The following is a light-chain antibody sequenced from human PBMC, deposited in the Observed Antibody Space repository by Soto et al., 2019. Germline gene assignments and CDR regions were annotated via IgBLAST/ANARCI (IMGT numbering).Light chain of an antibody. CDR2: DVS. CDR3: CSYAGSRAYV. CDR1: TSDVGSYNR. V-gene: IGLV2-23*02. J-gene: IGLJ1*01. Sequence: QSVLTQPASVSGSPGQSITISCTGTTSDVGSYNRVSWYQHHPGKAPRLMIYDVSKRPSGVSNRFSGSKSGNTASLTISGLQAEDEADYYCCSYAGSRAYVFGSGTKLTVL.